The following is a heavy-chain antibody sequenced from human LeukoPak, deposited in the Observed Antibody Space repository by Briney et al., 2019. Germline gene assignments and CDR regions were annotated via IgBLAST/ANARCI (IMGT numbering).Heavy chain of an antibody. CDR1: GFTVSSNY. Sequence: HAGGPLRLSCAASGFTVSSNYMSWVRQAPGKGLEWVSVIYSGGSTYYADSVKGRFTISRDNFKNTLYLQMNSLRAEDTAVYYCASQASRNYDATYYFDYWGQGTPVTVSS. J-gene: IGHJ4*02. D-gene: IGHD3-22*01. V-gene: IGHV3-53*01. CDR2: IYSGGST. CDR3: ASQASRNYDATYYFDY.